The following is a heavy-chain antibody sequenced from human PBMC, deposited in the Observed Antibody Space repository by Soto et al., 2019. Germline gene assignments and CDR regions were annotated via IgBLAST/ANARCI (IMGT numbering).Heavy chain of an antibody. V-gene: IGHV3-30*18. CDR1: GFTFSSYG. CDR2: ISYDGSNK. J-gene: IGHJ6*02. D-gene: IGHD3-3*01. Sequence: GGSLRLSCAASGFTFSSYGMHWVRQAPGKGLEWVAVISYDGSNKYYADSVKGRFTISRDNSKNTLYLQMNSLRAEDTAVYYCAKGEVLRFLEWLSALGYYGVDVWGQGTTVTVSS. CDR3: AKGEVLRFLEWLSALGYYGVDV.